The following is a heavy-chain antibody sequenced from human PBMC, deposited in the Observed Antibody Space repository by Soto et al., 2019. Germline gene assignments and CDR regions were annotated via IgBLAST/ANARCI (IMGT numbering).Heavy chain of an antibody. CDR1: GGTFRSYA. V-gene: IGHV1-69*13. CDR2: IIPIFGTA. J-gene: IGHJ6*02. D-gene: IGHD1-20*01. CDR3: ARDLPMYNWSYYYYGMDV. Sequence: SVKVSCKTSGGTFRSYAISWVRQAPGQGLEWMGGIIPIFGTANYAQKFQGRVTITADESTSTAYMELSSLRSEDTAVYYCARDLPMYNWSYYYYGMDVWGQGTTVTVSS.